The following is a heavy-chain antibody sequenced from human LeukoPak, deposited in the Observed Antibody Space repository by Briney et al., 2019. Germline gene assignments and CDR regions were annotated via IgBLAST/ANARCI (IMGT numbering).Heavy chain of an antibody. V-gene: IGHV4-34*01. CDR3: ARGHVGYDSSGNTVPLGY. CDR2: INHSGST. CDR1: GGSFSGYY. Sequence: SETLSLTCAVYGGSFSGYYWSWIRQPPGKGLEWIGEINHSGSTNYNPSLKSRVTISVDTSKNQFSLKLSSVTGADTAVYYCARGHVGYDSSGNTVPLGYWGQGTLVTVSS. J-gene: IGHJ4*02. D-gene: IGHD3-22*01.